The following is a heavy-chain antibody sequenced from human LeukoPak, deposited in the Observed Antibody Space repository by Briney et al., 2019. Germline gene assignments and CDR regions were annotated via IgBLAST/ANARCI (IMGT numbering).Heavy chain of an antibody. V-gene: IGHV3-30*18. D-gene: IGHD3-22*01. Sequence: PGRSLRLSCAASGFTFSSYGMHWVRHAPGKGLEWVAVISYDESNKYYADSVKGRFTISRDNSKNTLYLQMNSLRAEDTAVYYCAKEAVNYYDSSGYFDDAFDIWGQGTMVNVSS. CDR2: ISYDESNK. CDR1: GFTFSSYG. CDR3: AKEAVNYYDSSGYFDDAFDI. J-gene: IGHJ3*02.